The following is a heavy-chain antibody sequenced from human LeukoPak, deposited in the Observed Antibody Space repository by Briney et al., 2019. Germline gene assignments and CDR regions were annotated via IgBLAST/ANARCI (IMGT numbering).Heavy chain of an antibody. J-gene: IGHJ4*02. CDR1: GFTFSSSE. CDR2: ISSSGITI. D-gene: IGHD6-19*01. CDR3: ARGFSGSGWYFGVDY. V-gene: IGHV3-48*03. Sequence: GGSLRLSCAASGFTFSSSEMNWVRQAPGKGLEWVSYISSSGITIYYADSVRGRLTISRDNAKNSLYLQMNSLGAEDTAVYYCARGFSGSGWYFGVDYWGQGTLVTVSS.